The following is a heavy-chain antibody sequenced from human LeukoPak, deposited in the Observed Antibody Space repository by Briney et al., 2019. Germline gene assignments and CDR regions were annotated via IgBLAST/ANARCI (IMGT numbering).Heavy chain of an antibody. CDR2: IIPLFRTA. CDR1: GGTFNNYA. D-gene: IGHD3-3*01. J-gene: IGHJ6*02. V-gene: IGHV1-69*01. Sequence: GSSMKVSCKTYGGTFNNYAINWVRQAPGQGLEWMGGIIPLFRTANYAQNFQGRLTITADESTRTVYMELSSLRSEDTAVYYCATTRRLRFLEWLPDYGMDVWGQGTTVTVSS. CDR3: ATTRRLRFLEWLPDYGMDV.